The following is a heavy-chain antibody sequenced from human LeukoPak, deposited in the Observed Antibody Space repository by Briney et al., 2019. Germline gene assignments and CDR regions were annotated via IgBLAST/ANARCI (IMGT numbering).Heavy chain of an antibody. CDR3: ARDDLPLYCSSTSCYKNWFDP. J-gene: IGHJ5*02. CDR1: GYTFTSYG. CDR2: ISAYNGNT. D-gene: IGHD2-2*02. V-gene: IGHV1-18*01. Sequence: ASVKVSCKASGYTFTSYGISWVRQAPGQGLEWMGWISAYNGNTNYAQKLQGRVTMITDTSTSTAYMELRSLRSDDTAVYYCARDDLPLYCSSTSCYKNWFDPWGQGTLVTVSS.